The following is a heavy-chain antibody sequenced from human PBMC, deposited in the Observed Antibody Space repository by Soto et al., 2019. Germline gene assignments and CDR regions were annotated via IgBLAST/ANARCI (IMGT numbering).Heavy chain of an antibody. CDR2: FVPSVFQT. J-gene: IGHJ4*02. V-gene: IGHV5-10-1*01. Sequence: GESLKISCKGSGYSFAGYWITWVRQKPGKGLNWMGRFVPSVFQTYYCPSFRGHVTISSTKSITTVFLQWSSLSASDTAMYYCARQIYDSDTGPNFQYYFDSWGQGTPVTVSS. D-gene: IGHD3-22*01. CDR3: ARQIYDSDTGPNFQYYFDS. CDR1: GYSFAGYW.